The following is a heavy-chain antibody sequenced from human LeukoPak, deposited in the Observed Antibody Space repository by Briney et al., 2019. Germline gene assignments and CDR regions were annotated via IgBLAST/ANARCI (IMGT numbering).Heavy chain of an antibody. Sequence: SETLSLTCTVSGGSISSSSYYSGWIRQPPGKGLEWLGSIYYSGSTYYNPSLKSRVTISVDTSKNQFSLKLSSVTAADTAVYYCAREVTAMVTFNWFDPWGQGTLVTVSS. J-gene: IGHJ5*02. CDR3: AREVTAMVTFNWFDP. CDR1: GGSISSSSYY. V-gene: IGHV4-39*02. D-gene: IGHD5-18*01. CDR2: IYYSGST.